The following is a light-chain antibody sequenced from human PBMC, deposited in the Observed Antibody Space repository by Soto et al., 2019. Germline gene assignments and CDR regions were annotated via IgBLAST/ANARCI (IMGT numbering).Light chain of an antibody. CDR3: QSYDSSLSVI. CDR2: GNS. CDR1: SSNIGAGYD. J-gene: IGLJ2*01. Sequence: QSVLTQPPSVSGAPGQRVTISCTRSSSNIGAGYDVHWYQQLPGTAPKLLIYGNSNRPSGVPDRFSGSKSGTSASLAITGRQAEDEADYYCQSYDSSLSVIFGGGTKLTVL. V-gene: IGLV1-40*01.